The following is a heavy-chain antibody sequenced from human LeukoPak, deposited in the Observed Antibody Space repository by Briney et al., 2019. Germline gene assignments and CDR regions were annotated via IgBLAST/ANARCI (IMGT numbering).Heavy chain of an antibody. CDR1: GYSFISYW. CDR3: AKSDTSDSLGDY. V-gene: IGHV5-51*01. D-gene: IGHD3-22*01. CDR2: IYPGDSET. Sequence: GESLKISCKGSGYSFISYWIGWVRQMPGKGLKWMGIIYPGDSETRYSPSFQGQVTISADKSISTAYLQWGSLKASDTAMYYCAKSDTSDSLGDYWGQGTLVTVSS. J-gene: IGHJ4*02.